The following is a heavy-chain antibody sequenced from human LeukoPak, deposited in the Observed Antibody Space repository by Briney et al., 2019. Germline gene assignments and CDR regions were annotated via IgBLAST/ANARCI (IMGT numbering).Heavy chain of an antibody. Sequence: ASVKVSCKASGYTFTSYGISWVRQAPGQGLEWMGWISAYNGNTNYAQKLQGRVTMTTGTSTSTAYMELRSLRSDDTAVYYCATDCSSTSCHHAFDIWGQGTMVTVSS. D-gene: IGHD2-2*01. CDR3: ATDCSSTSCHHAFDI. CDR1: GYTFTSYG. CDR2: ISAYNGNT. J-gene: IGHJ3*02. V-gene: IGHV1-18*01.